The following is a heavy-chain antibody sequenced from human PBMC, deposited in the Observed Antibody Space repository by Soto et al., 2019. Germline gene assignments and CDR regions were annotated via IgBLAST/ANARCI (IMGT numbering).Heavy chain of an antibody. CDR1: GFTFSTYW. CDR2: INQDGSKR. D-gene: IGHD6-13*01. Sequence: EVQLVESGGGLVQPGGSLRLSCAASGFTFSTYWMNWVRQAPGKGLEWVANINQDGSKRYYVDSVKGRFTTSRDNAKNSVYLQMDNLRAEDTAVYYCVRAVAAAGSFWGQGTLVTVFS. V-gene: IGHV3-7*04. CDR3: VRAVAAAGSF. J-gene: IGHJ1*01.